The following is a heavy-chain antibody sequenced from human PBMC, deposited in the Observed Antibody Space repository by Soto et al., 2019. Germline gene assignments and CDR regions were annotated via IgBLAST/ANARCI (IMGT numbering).Heavy chain of an antibody. CDR1: GFTFSSYG. V-gene: IGHV3-30*18. Sequence: GGSLRLSCAASGFTFSSYGMHWVRQAPGKGLEWVAVISYDGSNKYYADSVKGRFNISRDNSKNTLYLQMNSLRAEDTAVYYCAKKPRSYIWGNYYYYYMDVWGKGTTVTVSS. CDR3: AKKPRSYIWGNYYYYYMDV. D-gene: IGHD3-16*01. CDR2: ISYDGSNK. J-gene: IGHJ6*03.